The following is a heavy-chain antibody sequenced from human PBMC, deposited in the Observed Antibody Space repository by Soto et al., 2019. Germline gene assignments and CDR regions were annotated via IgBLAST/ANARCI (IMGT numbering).Heavy chain of an antibody. J-gene: IGHJ4*02. CDR1: GDSIISSDFY. CDR3: ARSPYYSNFDY. D-gene: IGHD4-4*01. V-gene: IGHV4-39*07. CDR2: IFYLGSS. Sequence: SETLSLTCTVSGDSIISSDFYWGWVRQPPGKGLEWIGSIFYLGSSYYNPSLKSRVTISVDTSKNQFSLKLSSVTAADTAVYYCARSPYYSNFDYWGQGTLVTVSS.